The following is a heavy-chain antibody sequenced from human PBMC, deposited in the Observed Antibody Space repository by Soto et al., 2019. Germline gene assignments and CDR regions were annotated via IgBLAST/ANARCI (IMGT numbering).Heavy chain of an antibody. CDR2: IKQDGVEK. CDR3: ARDPGDFWSDSQSYYFDY. CDR1: GFTFSSYW. J-gene: IGHJ4*02. D-gene: IGHD3-3*01. Sequence: GGSLRLSCAASGFTFSSYWMSWVRQAPGKGLEWVANIKQDGVEKYYVDSVKGRFTISRDNPKNSLYLQMNSLRVEDTAVYYCARDPGDFWSDSQSYYFDYWGQGTLVTVSS. V-gene: IGHV3-7*01.